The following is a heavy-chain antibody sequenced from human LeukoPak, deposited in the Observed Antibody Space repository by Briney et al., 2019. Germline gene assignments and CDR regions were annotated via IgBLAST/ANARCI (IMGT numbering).Heavy chain of an antibody. D-gene: IGHD4-23*01. CDR3: ARGGIAEGRNDFDY. CDR2: IYYSGST. CDR1: GGSISSYY. Sequence: SETLSLTCTVSGGSISSYYWSWIRQPPGKGLEWIGYIYYSGSTNYNPSLKSRVTMSVDTSKNQLSLKVISVTAADTAVYYCARGGIAEGRNDFDYWGQGTLVTVSS. J-gene: IGHJ4*02. V-gene: IGHV4-59*12.